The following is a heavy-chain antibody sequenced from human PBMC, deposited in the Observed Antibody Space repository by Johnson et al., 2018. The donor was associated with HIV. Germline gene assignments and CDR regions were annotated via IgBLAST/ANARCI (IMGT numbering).Heavy chain of an antibody. V-gene: IGHV3-49*04. Sequence: VQLVESGGGVVQPGRSLRLSCAASGFTFGDYALSWVRQAPGKGLEWVGFIRSTSYGGTTDYAAPVKGRFTISRDDSKNTLYLQMNSLKTEDTALYYCTTVGGILGTYAFDIWGQGTMVTVSS. D-gene: IGHD2-8*02. CDR1: GFTFGDYA. CDR3: TTVGGILGTYAFDI. CDR2: IRSTSYGGTT. J-gene: IGHJ3*02.